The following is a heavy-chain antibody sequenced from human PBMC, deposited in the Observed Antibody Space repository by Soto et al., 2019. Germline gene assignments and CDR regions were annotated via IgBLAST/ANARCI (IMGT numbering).Heavy chain of an antibody. J-gene: IGHJ4*02. CDR3: GSGYYLDEN. D-gene: IGHD3-22*01. CDR2: IVNDGSNR. CDR1: GFSFSRYG. Sequence: GSLSLSGVASGFSFSRYGMDWVRQAPGEGLEWMAVIVNDGSNRDHADSVKGRFTISRDNSKNTLYLQMNSLRAEDTAVYYCGSGYYLDENWGQGTPVTVSS. V-gene: IGHV3-33*01.